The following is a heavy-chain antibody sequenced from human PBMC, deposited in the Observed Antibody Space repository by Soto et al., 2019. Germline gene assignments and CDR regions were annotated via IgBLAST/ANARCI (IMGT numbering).Heavy chain of an antibody. CDR1: GYSFTYYW. CDR2: IYPNDADT. D-gene: IGHD1-26*01. CDR3: ASLSGSYAHDAFDI. V-gene: IGHV5-51*01. Sequence: PGESLKISCKGSGYSFTYYWIAWVRQRPGKDLEWMGIIYPNDADTRYNPSFQGQVTISADKSISTAYLQWTSLKTSDTAMYYCASLSGSYAHDAFDIWGQGTMVTVS. J-gene: IGHJ3*02.